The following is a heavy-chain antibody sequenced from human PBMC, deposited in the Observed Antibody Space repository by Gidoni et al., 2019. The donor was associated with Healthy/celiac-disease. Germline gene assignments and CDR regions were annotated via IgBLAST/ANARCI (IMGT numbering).Heavy chain of an antibody. CDR2: VDPEDGET. J-gene: IGHJ5*02. CDR3: AIGLPEKNWFDP. CDR1: GYTFTDYY. Sequence: EVQLVQSGAEVKKPGATVKIPCKVSGYTFTDYYMHWVQQPPGKGLEWMGLVDPEDGETIYAGKFQGRVTRTADTSTDTAYMGLSSLRSEDTAVYYCAIGLPEKNWFDPWGQGTLVTVSS. D-gene: IGHD2-21*02. V-gene: IGHV1-69-2*01.